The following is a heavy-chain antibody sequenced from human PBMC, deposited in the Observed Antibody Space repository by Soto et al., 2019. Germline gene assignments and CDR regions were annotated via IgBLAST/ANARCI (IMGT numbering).Heavy chain of an antibody. V-gene: IGHV1-2*02. D-gene: IGHD3-3*02. J-gene: IGHJ4*02. CDR3: ARGQFWSAR. CDR2: INPNNGGT. Sequence: QVQLVQSGAEVKKPGASVKVSCKASGYSFTGYYIFWVRQAPGQGLEWMGWINPNNGGTSYAQKFQGRVTMTRDTPISTVYIELSGLISDDTAIYYCARGQFWSARWGQGPLVTVSS. CDR1: GYSFTGYY.